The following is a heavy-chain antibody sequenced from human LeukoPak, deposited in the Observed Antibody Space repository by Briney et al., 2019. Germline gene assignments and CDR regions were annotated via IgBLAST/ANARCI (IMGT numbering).Heavy chain of an antibody. J-gene: IGHJ4*02. CDR2: IIWRGGST. Sequence: GGSLRLSCAASGFTVSSNYMSWVRQAPGKGREGVSGIIWRGGSTGYADSVKGRFTISRDNAKNPLYLQMNSLRAEDTALYYCARDDYGSGSWNDYWGQGTLVTVSS. D-gene: IGHD3-10*01. CDR1: GFTVSSNY. V-gene: IGHV3-20*04. CDR3: ARDDYGSGSWNDY.